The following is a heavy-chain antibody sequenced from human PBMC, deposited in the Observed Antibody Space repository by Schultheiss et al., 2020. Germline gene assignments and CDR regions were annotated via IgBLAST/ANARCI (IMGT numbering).Heavy chain of an antibody. CDR1: GYTFTSYG. Sequence: ASVKVSCKASGYTFTSYGISWVRQAPGQGLEWMGWISAYNGNTKYSQKFQGRVTITRDTSASTAYMELSSLRSEDTAVYYCARDRSRITMIVGDDAFDIWGQGTMVTVSS. CDR3: ARDRSRITMIVGDDAFDI. V-gene: IGHV1-18*01. J-gene: IGHJ3*02. CDR2: ISAYNGNT. D-gene: IGHD3-22*01.